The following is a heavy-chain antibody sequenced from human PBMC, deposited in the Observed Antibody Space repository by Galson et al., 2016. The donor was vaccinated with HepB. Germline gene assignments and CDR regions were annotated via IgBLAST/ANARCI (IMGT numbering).Heavy chain of an antibody. D-gene: IGHD3-10*01. CDR3: ARAPFSLYASGSYYRDYYYLDV. CDR2: ISYSGST. CDR1: NGSISGGIYY. Sequence: TLSLTCTVSNGSISGGIYYWSWIRQDTGKGLEWIGYISYSGSTYYNPSLKGRVLISIDTSKNHFSLKLSSVTAADTAVYYCARAPFSLYASGSYYRDYYYLDVWGKGTTVTVSS. V-gene: IGHV4-31*03. J-gene: IGHJ6*03.